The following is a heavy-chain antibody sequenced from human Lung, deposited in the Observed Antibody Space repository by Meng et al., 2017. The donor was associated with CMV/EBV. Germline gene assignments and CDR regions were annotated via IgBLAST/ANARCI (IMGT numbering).Heavy chain of an antibody. CDR2: IGHDGNKK. V-gene: IGHV3-30*02. CDR1: GFTFSNYG. J-gene: IGHJ4*02. CDR3: AKDRGWELRLLVH. Sequence: LTXAAGGFTFSNYGMHWVRQTPGKGLQWVAFIGHDGNKKFYTDSVRGRFTIDRDNSRNTLLLRMNSLRDEDTAVYYCAKDRGWELRLLVHWAQGAXVTVSS. D-gene: IGHD1-26*01.